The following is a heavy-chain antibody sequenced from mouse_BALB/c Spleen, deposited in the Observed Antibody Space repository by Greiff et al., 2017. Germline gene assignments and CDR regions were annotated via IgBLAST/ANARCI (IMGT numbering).Heavy chain of an antibody. CDR2: IWAGGST. CDR3: ARDRGNYDAMDY. CDR1: GFSLTSYG. Sequence: QVQLKESGPGLVAPSQSLSITCTVSGFSLTSYGVHWVRQPPGKGLEWLGVIWAGGSTNYNSALMSRLSISKDNSKSQVFLKMNSLQTDDTAMYYCARDRGNYDAMDYWGQGTSVTGSS. V-gene: IGHV2-9*02. D-gene: IGHD2-1*01. J-gene: IGHJ4*01.